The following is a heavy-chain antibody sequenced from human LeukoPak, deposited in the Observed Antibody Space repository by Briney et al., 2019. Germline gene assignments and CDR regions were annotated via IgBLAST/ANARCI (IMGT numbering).Heavy chain of an antibody. D-gene: IGHD6-19*01. Sequence: GGSLRLSCAASGFPFSSYGMHWVRQVPGKGLEWVARLVYDERSDYADSVKGRFSISRDNSKNTLFLDMSDLRVEDTAVYYCARDLSAAFDFWGQGVLVTVSS. J-gene: IGHJ4*02. V-gene: IGHV3-33*01. CDR3: ARDLSAAFDF. CDR1: GFPFSSYG. CDR2: LVYDERS.